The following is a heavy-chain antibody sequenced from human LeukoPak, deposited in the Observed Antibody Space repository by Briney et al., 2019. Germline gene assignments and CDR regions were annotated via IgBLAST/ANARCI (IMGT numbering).Heavy chain of an antibody. Sequence: GGSLRLSCAASGFTVSSNYMSWVRQAPGKGLEWVSVIYSGGSTYYADSVKGRFTISRHNSKNTLYLQMNSLRAEDTAVYYCARGLIPDRAMVPGPYYYGMDVWGQGTTVTVSS. CDR3: ARGLIPDRAMVPGPYYYGMDV. D-gene: IGHD5-18*01. CDR2: IYSGGST. V-gene: IGHV3-53*04. CDR1: GFTVSSNY. J-gene: IGHJ6*02.